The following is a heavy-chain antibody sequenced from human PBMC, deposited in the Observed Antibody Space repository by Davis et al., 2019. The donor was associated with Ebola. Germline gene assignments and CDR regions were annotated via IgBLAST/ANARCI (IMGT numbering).Heavy chain of an antibody. J-gene: IGHJ3*02. CDR3: ARGGYYDSSGYSHAAFDI. V-gene: IGHV1-2*06. CDR1: GYTFTGYY. CDR2: INPNSGGT. D-gene: IGHD3-22*01. Sequence: ASVKVSCKASGYTFTGYYMHWVRQAPGQGLEWMGRINPNSGGTNYAQKFQGRVTMTRDTSISTAYMELSRLRSDDTAVYYCARGGYYDSSGYSHAAFDIWGQGTMVTVSS.